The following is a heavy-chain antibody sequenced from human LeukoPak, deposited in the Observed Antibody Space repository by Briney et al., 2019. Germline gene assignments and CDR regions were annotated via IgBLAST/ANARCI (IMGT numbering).Heavy chain of an antibody. V-gene: IGHV1-24*01. CDR3: TTREIVVEPAATSLVRGVLWRSDF. Sequence: GASVKVSCKVSGDTLTELSMHWVRQAPGKGLEWMGGFDPKEGERVYAQHFQGRFTMTEDTSSGTAYMELNRLRSEDTAVYYCTTREIVVEPAATSLVRGVLWRSDFWGQGTLVTVSS. CDR2: FDPKEGER. CDR1: GDTLTELS. D-gene: IGHD2-2*01. J-gene: IGHJ4*02.